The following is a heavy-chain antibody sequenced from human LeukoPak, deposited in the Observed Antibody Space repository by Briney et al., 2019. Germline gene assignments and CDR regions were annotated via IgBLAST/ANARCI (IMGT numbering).Heavy chain of an antibody. Sequence: KVSCKASGYTFTGYYMHWVRQAPGQGLEWMGWINPNSGGTKYAQKFQGRVTMTRDTSISTAYMELSRLRSDDTAVYYCARTGYSSSYRFTGDYWGQGTLVTVSS. CDR2: INPNSGGT. V-gene: IGHV1-2*02. CDR3: ARTGYSSSYRFTGDY. J-gene: IGHJ4*02. CDR1: GYTFTGYY. D-gene: IGHD6-13*01.